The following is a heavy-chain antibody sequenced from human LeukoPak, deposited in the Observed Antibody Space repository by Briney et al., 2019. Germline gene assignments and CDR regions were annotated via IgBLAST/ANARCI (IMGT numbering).Heavy chain of an antibody. CDR2: ISSSSSYI. CDR3: ARVRAAAIPYYFDY. D-gene: IGHD6-13*01. J-gene: IGHJ4*02. CDR1: GFTFSSYS. V-gene: IGHV3-21*01. Sequence: GGSLRLSCAASGFTFSSYSMNWVRQAPGKGLEWVSSISSSSSYIYYADSVKGRFTISRDNAKNSLYLQMNSLRAEDTAVYYCARVRAAAIPYYFDYWGQGTLVTVSS.